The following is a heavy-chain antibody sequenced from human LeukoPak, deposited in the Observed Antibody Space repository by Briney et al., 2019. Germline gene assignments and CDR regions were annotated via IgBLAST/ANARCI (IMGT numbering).Heavy chain of an antibody. D-gene: IGHD2-15*01. V-gene: IGHV1-2*02. CDR2: INPNSGGT. Sequence: ASVKVSCKASGGTFSSYAISWVRQAPGQGLEWMGWINPNSGGTNYAPKFQGRVTMTRDTSISTAYMELSRLRSDDTAVYYCARVRCSGGGCYTGFDYWGQGTLVTVSS. CDR1: GGTFSSYA. CDR3: ARVRCSGGGCYTGFDY. J-gene: IGHJ4*02.